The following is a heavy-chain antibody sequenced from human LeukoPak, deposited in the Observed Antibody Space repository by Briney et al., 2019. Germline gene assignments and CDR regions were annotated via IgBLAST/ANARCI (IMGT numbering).Heavy chain of an antibody. Sequence: GGSLLLSCVASGFTVSSNHMSWVRQAPGKGLEWVSVIYSGGSTYYADSVKGRFTISRDNSKNTLYLQMNSLRAEDTALYYCARDNSRHYFDYWGQGTLVTVSS. J-gene: IGHJ4*02. CDR1: GFTVSSNH. CDR2: IYSGGST. CDR3: ARDNSRHYFDY. D-gene: IGHD6-25*01. V-gene: IGHV3-53*01.